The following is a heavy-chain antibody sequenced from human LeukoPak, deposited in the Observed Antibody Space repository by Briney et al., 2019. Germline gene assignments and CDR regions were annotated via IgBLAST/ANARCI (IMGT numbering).Heavy chain of an antibody. D-gene: IGHD1-26*01. Sequence: SQTLSLTCTVSGGSISSGGYYWSWIRQPPGKGLEWIGYIYHSGSTYYNPSLKSRVTISVDRSKNQFSLKLSSVTAADTAVYYCSVTGPVGATTAFDYWGQGTLVTVSS. CDR1: GGSISSGGYY. CDR3: SVTGPVGATTAFDY. CDR2: IYHSGST. J-gene: IGHJ4*02. V-gene: IGHV4-30-2*01.